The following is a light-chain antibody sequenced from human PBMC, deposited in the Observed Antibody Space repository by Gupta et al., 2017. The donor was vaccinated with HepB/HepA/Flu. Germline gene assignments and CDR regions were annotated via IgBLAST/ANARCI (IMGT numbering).Light chain of an antibody. CDR3: SAWDSSLSAWV. Sequence: QAGLTQPPSVSKGLRQTATLTCTGHSNNVGNQGATWLQQHQGHPPKLLSYTNNKRPSGISERFSASRSGNTASLTITGLQPEDETDYYCSAWDSSLSAWVFGGGTKLTVL. J-gene: IGLJ3*02. CDR2: TNN. V-gene: IGLV10-54*04. CDR1: SNNVGNQG.